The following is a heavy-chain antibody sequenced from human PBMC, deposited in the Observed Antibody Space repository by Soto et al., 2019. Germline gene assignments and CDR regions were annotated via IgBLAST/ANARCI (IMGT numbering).Heavy chain of an antibody. CDR2: ISAYNGNT. CDR1: GYTFTSYG. Sequence: QVQLVQSGAEVKKPGASVKVSCKASGYTFTSYGISWVRQAPGQGLEWMGWISAYNGNTNYAQKLQGRVTMTTDTSTSTDYMKLRSLRSDDTAVDYCESSLLVGYGLEGESDWGQGTLVTVSS. J-gene: IGHJ4*02. CDR3: ESSLLVGYGLEGESD. V-gene: IGHV1-18*01. D-gene: IGHD2-21*01.